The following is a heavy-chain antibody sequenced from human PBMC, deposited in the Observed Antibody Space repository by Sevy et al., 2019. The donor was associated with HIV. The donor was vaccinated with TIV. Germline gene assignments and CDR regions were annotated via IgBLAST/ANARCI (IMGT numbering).Heavy chain of an antibody. V-gene: IGHV3-9*01. J-gene: IGHJ2*01. CDR2: INWNSGST. CDR3: ARGTTHTPRYFDL. CDR1: GFTFDDYS. D-gene: IGHD3-9*01. Sequence: GGSLRLSCEASGFTFDDYSMHWVRQAPEKGLEWVSGINWNSGSTGYADSVKGRFTISRDNAKKFLYLQMNSLRPEDTALYYCARGTTHTPRYFDLWGRGTLVTVSS.